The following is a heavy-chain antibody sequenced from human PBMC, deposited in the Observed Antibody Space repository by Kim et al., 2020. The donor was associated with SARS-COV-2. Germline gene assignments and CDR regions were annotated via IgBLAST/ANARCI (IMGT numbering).Heavy chain of an antibody. CDR2: ISYDGSNK. V-gene: IGHV3-30*04. Sequence: GGSLRLSCAASGFTFSSYAMHWVRQAPGKGLEWVAVISYDGSNKYYADSVKGRFTISRDNSKNTLYLQMNSLRAEDTAVYYCASPYYYDSSGYPDYRGQGTLVTVSS. D-gene: IGHD3-22*01. CDR3: ASPYYYDSSGYPDY. CDR1: GFTFSSYA. J-gene: IGHJ4*02.